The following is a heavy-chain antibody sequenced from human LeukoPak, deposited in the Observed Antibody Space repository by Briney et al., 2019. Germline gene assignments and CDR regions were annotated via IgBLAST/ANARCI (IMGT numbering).Heavy chain of an antibody. CDR2: INWDGYST. J-gene: IGHJ3*02. CDR1: GFIFDDYG. V-gene: IGHV3-20*04. D-gene: IGHD3-22*01. Sequence: GGSLRLSCAASGFIFDDYGMTWVRQGPGKGLEWVSGINWDGYSTGYADSVRGRFTISRDNAKNSLYLQMNSLRAEDTAVYYCARDSYYYDSSGSDPPDAFDIWGQGTMVTVSS. CDR3: ARDSYYYDSSGSDPPDAFDI.